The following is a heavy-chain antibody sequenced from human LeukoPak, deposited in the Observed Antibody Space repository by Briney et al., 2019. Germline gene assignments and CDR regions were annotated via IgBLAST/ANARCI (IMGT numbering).Heavy chain of an antibody. V-gene: IGHV3-74*01. CDR2: INSDGSST. CDR3: ARADGGWYHYYYYMDV. D-gene: IGHD6-19*01. CDR1: GFTFSSYW. Sequence: PGGSLRLSCAASGFTFSSYWMHWVRQAPGKGLVWVSRINSDGSSTSYADSVKGRFTISRDNAKNTLYLQMNSLRAEDTAVYYCARADGGWYHYYYYMDVWGKGITVTVSS. J-gene: IGHJ6*03.